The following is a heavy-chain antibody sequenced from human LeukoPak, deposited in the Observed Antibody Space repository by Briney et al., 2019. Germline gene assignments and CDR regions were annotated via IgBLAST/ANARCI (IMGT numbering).Heavy chain of an antibody. J-gene: IGHJ5*02. Sequence: GGSLRLSCAASGFTVSSNYMSWVRQAPGKGLEWGSVIYSGGSTYYADSVKGRFTISRDKSKNTLYLQMNSLRAEDTAVYYCARGFRHMVRGVIDNWFDPWGQGTLVTVSS. CDR3: ARGFRHMVRGVIDNWFDP. V-gene: IGHV3-66*01. CDR1: GFTVSSNY. D-gene: IGHD3-10*01. CDR2: IYSGGST.